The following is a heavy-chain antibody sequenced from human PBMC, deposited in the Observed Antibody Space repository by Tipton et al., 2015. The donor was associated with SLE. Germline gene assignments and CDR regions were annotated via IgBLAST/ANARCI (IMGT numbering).Heavy chain of an antibody. J-gene: IGHJ4*02. Sequence: SLRLSCTVSGFTFTNAWMSWVRQAPGKGLVWVSRINEDGSITSYEDSVKGRFTISRDNAKNTLYLQMNSLRAADTALYYCARGIDPTSSRISDYWGQGTLLSVSS. CDR3: ARGIDPTSSRISDY. D-gene: IGHD2-2*01. CDR1: GFTFTNAW. V-gene: IGHV3-74*01. CDR2: INEDGSIT.